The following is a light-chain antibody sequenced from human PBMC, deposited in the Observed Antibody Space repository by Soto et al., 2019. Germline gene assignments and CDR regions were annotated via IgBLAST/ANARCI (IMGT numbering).Light chain of an antibody. Sequence: EIVMTQSPATLSVSPGERATLSCRASQSISSSLAWYQHKPGQAPRLLIYGASTRTIGIPARFSGSGSETEFTLTISSLQSEDFVVYYCQQYNYWPPYTFGQGTKLQIK. CDR3: QQYNYWPPYT. CDR2: GAS. CDR1: QSISSS. V-gene: IGKV3-15*01. J-gene: IGKJ2*01.